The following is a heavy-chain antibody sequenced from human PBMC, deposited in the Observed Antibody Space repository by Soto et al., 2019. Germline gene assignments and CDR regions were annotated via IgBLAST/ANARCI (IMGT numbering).Heavy chain of an antibody. J-gene: IGHJ4*02. CDR3: AKSSDPMIVVDLPGY. D-gene: IGHD3-22*01. V-gene: IGHV3-30*18. CDR2: ISYDGSNK. CDR1: GFTFSSYG. Sequence: PGGSLRLSCAASGFTFSSYGMHWVRQAPGKGLEWVAVISYDGSNKYYADSVKGRFTISRDNSKNTLYLQMNSLRAEDTAVYYCAKSSDPMIVVDLPGYWGQGTLVTVSS.